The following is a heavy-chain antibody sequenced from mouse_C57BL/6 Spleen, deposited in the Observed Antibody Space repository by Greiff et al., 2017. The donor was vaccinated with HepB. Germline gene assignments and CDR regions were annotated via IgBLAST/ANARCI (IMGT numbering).Heavy chain of an antibody. CDR1: GYAFSSSW. D-gene: IGHD2-2*01. V-gene: IGHV1-82*01. CDR3: ARTKEGYDVSAY. Sequence: QVQLQQSGPELVKPGASVKISCKASGYAFSSSWMNWVKQRPGKGLEWIGRIYPGDGDTNYNGKFKGKATLTADKSSSTAYMQLSSLTSEDSAVYFCARTKEGYDVSAYWGQGTLVAVSA. CDR2: IYPGDGDT. J-gene: IGHJ3*01.